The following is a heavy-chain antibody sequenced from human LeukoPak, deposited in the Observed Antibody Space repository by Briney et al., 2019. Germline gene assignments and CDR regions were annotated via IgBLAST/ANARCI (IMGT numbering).Heavy chain of an antibody. CDR3: ARLYPGTTVTTFDYYYMDV. CDR1: GGSISSYY. D-gene: IGHD4-17*01. Sequence: PSETLSLTCTVSGGSISSYYWSWIRQPPGKGLDWIGYVYYSGSTNYNPSLKSRVTISVDTSKNQFSLKLSSVTAADTAVYYCARLYPGTTVTTFDYYYMDVWGKGTTVTVSS. J-gene: IGHJ6*03. V-gene: IGHV4-59*08. CDR2: VYYSGST.